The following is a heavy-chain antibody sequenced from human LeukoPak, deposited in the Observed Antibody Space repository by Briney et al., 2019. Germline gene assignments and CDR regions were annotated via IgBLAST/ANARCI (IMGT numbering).Heavy chain of an antibody. V-gene: IGHV3-53*01. Sequence: GGSLRLSCAVSGFTVSSDYMSWVRQAPGKGLEWVSIIYSGGTTYYADSVKGRFTISRDNSKNTLYLQMNSLRAEDTAVYYCAKTFIAARPSYFDYWGQGTLVTVSS. CDR2: IYSGGTT. J-gene: IGHJ4*02. CDR3: AKTFIAARPSYFDY. D-gene: IGHD6-6*01. CDR1: GFTVSSDY.